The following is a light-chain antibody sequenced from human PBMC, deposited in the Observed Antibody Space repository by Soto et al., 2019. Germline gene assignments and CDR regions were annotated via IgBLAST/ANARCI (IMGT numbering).Light chain of an antibody. Sequence: EIGLTQSPGTLSLSPGERATLSCRARQSVTTLYLAWYQQKPGQAPRLLIYGVSSRATGITDRFSGSGSGTDFTLTVSRLEPDDFAVHYCQHYGSSPGTFGQGTKVDIK. V-gene: IGKV3-20*01. J-gene: IGKJ1*01. CDR2: GVS. CDR1: QSVTTLY. CDR3: QHYGSSPGT.